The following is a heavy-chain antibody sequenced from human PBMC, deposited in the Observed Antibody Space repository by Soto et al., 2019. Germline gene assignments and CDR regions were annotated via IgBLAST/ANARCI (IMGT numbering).Heavy chain of an antibody. D-gene: IGHD3-10*01. CDR1: GGSISNYY. V-gene: IGHV4-59*01. CDR2: LYYSGTT. J-gene: IGHJ4*02. Sequence: PSETLSLTCTVSGGSISNYYWSWIRQSPGKGLEWIGYLYYSGTTSYNPSLNSRVTMSVDTSKNQFSLKVNSVTAADTAVYYCARESYYGSGATVVAYWGQGTLVTVSS. CDR3: ARESYYGSGATVVAY.